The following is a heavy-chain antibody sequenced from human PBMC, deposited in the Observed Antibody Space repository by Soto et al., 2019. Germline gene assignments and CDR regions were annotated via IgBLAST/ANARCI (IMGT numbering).Heavy chain of an antibody. D-gene: IGHD3-3*01. J-gene: IGHJ6*03. Sequence: GGSLRPSCAASGFTFSSYAMSWVRQAPGKGLERVSVISGSGGSTYYADSVKGRFTISRDNSKNMLYLQMNSLRAEDTAVYYCAKSYYDFWSGYPPYYMDVWGKGTTVTVSS. CDR2: ISGSGGST. CDR3: AKSYYDFWSGYPPYYMDV. CDR1: GFTFSSYA. V-gene: IGHV3-23*01.